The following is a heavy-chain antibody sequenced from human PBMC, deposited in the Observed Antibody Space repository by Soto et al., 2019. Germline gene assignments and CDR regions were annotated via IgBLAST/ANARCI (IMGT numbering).Heavy chain of an antibody. J-gene: IGHJ4*02. V-gene: IGHV4-34*01. CDR1: GGSFSGYY. CDR3: ARGGWWLRYYFDD. D-gene: IGHD5-12*01. CDR2: INHSGST. Sequence: QVQLQQWGAGLLKPSETLSLTCAVYGGSFSGYYWSWIRQPPGKGLEWIGEINHSGSTNYNPSLKSRVTIAVDTSKNQFSLKLSSVTAADTAVYYCARGGWWLRYYFDDWGQGTLVTVSS.